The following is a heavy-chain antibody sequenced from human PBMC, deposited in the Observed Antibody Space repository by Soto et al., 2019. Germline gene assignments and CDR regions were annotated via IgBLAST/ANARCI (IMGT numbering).Heavy chain of an antibody. V-gene: IGHV1-18*01. CDR2: IATYNSNK. CDR3: ARVLRGVVNWFDP. D-gene: IGHD3-10*01. CDR1: GDTFTTFG. Sequence: HLVQSGPEVKKPGASVTVSCKTSGDTFTTFGLSWVRQAPGQGLEWMGWIATYNSNKNYAQKFKGRFSLTTDTTTSTGYMELKSLEYDDTAVYYCARVLRGVVNWFDPWGQGTLVTVSS. J-gene: IGHJ5*02.